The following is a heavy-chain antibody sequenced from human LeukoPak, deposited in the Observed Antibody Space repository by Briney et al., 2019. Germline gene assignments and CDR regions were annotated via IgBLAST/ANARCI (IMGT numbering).Heavy chain of an antibody. CDR1: GFTFSTYG. J-gene: IGHJ4*02. CDR3: ARALSAMVPDY. CDR2: IRYDGSNK. Sequence: PGGSLRLSCAASGFTFSTYGMHWVRQAPGKGPEWVAVIRYDGSNKNYGDSVKGRFTISRDNSKNTLYLQMNSLRAEDTAVYYCARALSAMVPDYWGQGTLLIVSS. D-gene: IGHD5-18*01. V-gene: IGHV3-33*01.